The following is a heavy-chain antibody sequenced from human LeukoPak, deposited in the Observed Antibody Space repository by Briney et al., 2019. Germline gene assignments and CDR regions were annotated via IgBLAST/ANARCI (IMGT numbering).Heavy chain of an antibody. J-gene: IGHJ6*03. CDR2: IYYSGST. V-gene: IGHV4-30-4*08. D-gene: IGHD6-6*01. CDR1: GGSISSGDYY. CDR3: ARERMGYSSSSDYYYYMDV. Sequence: SQTLSLTCTVSGGSISSGDYYWSWIRQPPGKGLEWIGYIYYSGSTYYNPSIKSRVTISVDTSKNQFSLKLSSVTAADTAVYYCARERMGYSSSSDYYYYMDVWGKGTTVTVSS.